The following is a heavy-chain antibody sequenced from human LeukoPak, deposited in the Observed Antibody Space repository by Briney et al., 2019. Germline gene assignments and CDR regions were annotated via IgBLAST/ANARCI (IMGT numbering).Heavy chain of an antibody. V-gene: IGHV4-31*03. CDR2: IYYRGST. Sequence: TLSLTCTVSGGSISSGGYYWSWIRQHPGKGLEWIGYIYYRGSTYYNPSLKSRVTISVDTSKNQFSLKLSSVTAADTAVYYCARGRNAPRSYFDYWGQGTLVTVSS. CDR1: GGSISSGGYY. J-gene: IGHJ4*02. CDR3: ARGRNAPRSYFDY. D-gene: IGHD2-8*01.